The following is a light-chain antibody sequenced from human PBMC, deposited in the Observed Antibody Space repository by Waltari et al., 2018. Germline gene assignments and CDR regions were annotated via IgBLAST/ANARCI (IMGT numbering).Light chain of an antibody. CDR1: QSVTNN. J-gene: IGKJ2*01. CDR3: QQYYSLPYT. V-gene: IGKV3-15*01. CDR2: DAS. Sequence: ERVMTQSPATLSVSPGERATLSCRASQSVTNNLAWYQQKVGQAPRLLIYDASTRATGIAARFSGSGSGTEFTLTISSLQAEDVAVYYCQQYYSLPYTFGPGTRLEIK.